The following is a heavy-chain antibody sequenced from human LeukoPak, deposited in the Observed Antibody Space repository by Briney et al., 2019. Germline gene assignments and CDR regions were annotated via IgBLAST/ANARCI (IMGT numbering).Heavy chain of an antibody. D-gene: IGHD3-16*01. CDR2: ISSSSSYI. CDR1: GFTFSTYS. V-gene: IGHV3-21*01. CDR3: ASVRRGGLGAGGDSLDF. J-gene: IGHJ4*02. Sequence: GGSLRLSCAASGFTFSTYSMNWVRQAPGKGLEWVSFISSSSSYIYYADSVKGRFTISRDNAKNSLYLHMNSLRAEDTAVYYCASVRRGGLGAGGDSLDFWDQGTLVTVSS.